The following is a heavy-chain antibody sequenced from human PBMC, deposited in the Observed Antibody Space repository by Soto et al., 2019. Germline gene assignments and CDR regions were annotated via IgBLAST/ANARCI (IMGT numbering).Heavy chain of an antibody. J-gene: IGHJ5*02. CDR2: ISGSGGST. V-gene: IGHV3-23*01. CDR1: GFTFSSYA. D-gene: IGHD3-22*01. Sequence: HPGGSLRLSCAASGFTFSSYAMSWVRQAPGKGLEWVSAISGSGGSTYYADSVKGRFTISRDNSKNTLYLQMNSLRAEDTAVYYCAKHPYYDSSGSWFDPWGQGTLVTVSS. CDR3: AKHPYYDSSGSWFDP.